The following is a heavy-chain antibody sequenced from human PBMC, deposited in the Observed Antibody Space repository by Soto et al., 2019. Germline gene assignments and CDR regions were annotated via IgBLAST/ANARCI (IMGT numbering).Heavy chain of an antibody. D-gene: IGHD5-18*01. Sequence: SGGSLRLSCAASGFTFSSYDMHWVRQATGKGLEWVSAIGTAGDPYYPGSVKGRFTISRENAKNSLYLQMNSLRAGDMAVYYCARASRGYSYGRAFDYWGQGTLVTVSS. J-gene: IGHJ4*02. CDR1: GFTFSSYD. CDR3: ARASRGYSYGRAFDY. CDR2: IGTAGDP. V-gene: IGHV3-13*05.